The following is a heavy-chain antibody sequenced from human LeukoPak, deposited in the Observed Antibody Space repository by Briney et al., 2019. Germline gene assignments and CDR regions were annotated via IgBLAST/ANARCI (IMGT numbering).Heavy chain of an antibody. D-gene: IGHD5-24*01. CDR2: INAGNGNT. CDR1: GYTFTSYA. Sequence: ASVTVSCKASGYTFTSYAMHWVRQAPGQRLEWMGWINAGNGNTKYSQKFQGRVTMTEDTSTDTAYMELSSLRSEDTAVYYCATDTAGRDGYNYGCWGQGTLVTVSS. V-gene: IGHV1-3*01. J-gene: IGHJ4*02. CDR3: ATDTAGRDGYNYGC.